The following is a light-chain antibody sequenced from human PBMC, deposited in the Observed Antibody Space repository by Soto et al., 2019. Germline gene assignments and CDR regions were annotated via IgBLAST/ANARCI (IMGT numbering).Light chain of an antibody. Sequence: EIVLTQSPGTLSLSPGERATLSCRASQSVSSNSLAWYQQTPGQAPRLLIYGASSRATGIPDRFSGSGSGTDFTLTISRLEPEDFAVYDCQQYGRSPFTFGQGTRLEIK. J-gene: IGKJ5*01. V-gene: IGKV3-20*01. CDR2: GAS. CDR3: QQYGRSPFT. CDR1: QSVSSNS.